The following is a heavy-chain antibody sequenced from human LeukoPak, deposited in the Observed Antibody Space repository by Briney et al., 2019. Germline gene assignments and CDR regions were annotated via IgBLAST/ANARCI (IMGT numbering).Heavy chain of an antibody. D-gene: IGHD3-3*01. CDR2: ISAYNGNT. V-gene: IGHV1-18*01. CDR1: GYTFTSYG. CDR3: ARDLERYYDLEGRSGY. Sequence: GASVKVSCKASGYTFTSYGISWVRQAPGQGLEWMGWISAYNGNTNYAQKLQDRVTMTTDTSTSTAYMELRSLRSDDTAVYYCARDLERYYDLEGRSGYWGQGTLVTVSS. J-gene: IGHJ4*02.